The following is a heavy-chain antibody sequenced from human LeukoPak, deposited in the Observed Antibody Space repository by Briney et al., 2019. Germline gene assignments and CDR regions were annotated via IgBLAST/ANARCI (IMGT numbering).Heavy chain of an antibody. J-gene: IGHJ4*02. V-gene: IGHV4-39*01. D-gene: IGHD2-2*01. CDR1: GGSFSGYY. CDR2: IYYSGST. CDR3: ARHHRGDIVVVPAAPAGPQPVLGFDY. Sequence: SETLSLTCAVYGGSFSGYYWGWIRQPPGKGLEWIGSIYYSGSTYYNPSLKSRVTISVDTSKNQFSLKLSSVTAADTAVYYCARHHRGDIVVVPAAPAGPQPVLGFDYWGQGTLVTVSS.